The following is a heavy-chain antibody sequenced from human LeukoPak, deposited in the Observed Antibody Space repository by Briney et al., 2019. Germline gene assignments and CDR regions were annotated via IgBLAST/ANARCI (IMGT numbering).Heavy chain of an antibody. J-gene: IGHJ4*02. Sequence: GGSLRLSCAASGFDFHNYIMHWVRQAPGKGLEWVSEISWNGDTIGYADSVKGRFLISRDNARRSLYLQMNSLRLEDTAFYYCASTYGSGSYLHSWGQGTLVTVSS. V-gene: IGHV3-9*01. CDR2: ISWNGDTI. D-gene: IGHD3-10*01. CDR1: GFDFHNYI. CDR3: ASTYGSGSYLHS.